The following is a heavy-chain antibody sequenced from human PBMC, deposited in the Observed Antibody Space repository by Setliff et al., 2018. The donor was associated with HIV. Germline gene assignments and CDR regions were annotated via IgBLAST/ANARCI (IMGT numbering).Heavy chain of an antibody. J-gene: IGHJ6*03. Sequence: ASVKVSCKASGGTFSSYAISWVRQAPGQGLEWMGGIIPIFGTANYAQKFQGRVTITTDESTSTAYMELSSLRSEDTAVYYCSRDSSNRNYYYYYYMDVWGKGTTVTVSS. V-gene: IGHV1-69*05. CDR2: IIPIFGTA. CDR1: GGTFSSYA. CDR3: SRDSSNRNYYYYYYMDV. D-gene: IGHD6-13*01.